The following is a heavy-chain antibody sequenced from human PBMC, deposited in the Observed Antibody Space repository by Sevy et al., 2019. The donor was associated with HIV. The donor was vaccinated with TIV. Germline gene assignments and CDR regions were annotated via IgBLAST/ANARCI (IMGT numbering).Heavy chain of an antibody. D-gene: IGHD3-16*01. CDR3: ARSLVRGSSTGYGMDV. J-gene: IGHJ6*02. V-gene: IGHV3-33*01. CDR1: GFTFSSYG. Sequence: GSLRLSCAASGFTFSSYGMHWVRQAPGKGLEWVAVIWYDGSNKYYADSVKGRFTISRDNSKNTLYLQMNSLRAEDTAVYYCARSLVRGSSTGYGMDVWGQGTTLTVSS. CDR2: IWYDGSNK.